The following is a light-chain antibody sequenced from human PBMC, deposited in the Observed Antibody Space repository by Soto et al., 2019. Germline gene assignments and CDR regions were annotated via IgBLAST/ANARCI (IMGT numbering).Light chain of an antibody. Sequence: QSALTQPPSASGTPGQRVTISCSGTSSNVGNNNVNWYQHLPGAAPKLLIYNNNQRPSGVPDRFSGSKSGTSASLAISGLQSDDEADYYCAAWDDSLSGWVFGGGTKLTVL. V-gene: IGLV1-44*01. CDR2: NNN. J-gene: IGLJ3*02. CDR1: SSNVGNNN. CDR3: AAWDDSLSGWV.